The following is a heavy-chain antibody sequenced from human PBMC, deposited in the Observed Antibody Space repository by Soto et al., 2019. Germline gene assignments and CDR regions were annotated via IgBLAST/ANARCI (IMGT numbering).Heavy chain of an antibody. CDR2: IIPILGIA. Sequence: SVKVSCKASGGTFSSYTISWVRQAPGQGLEWMGRIIPILGIANYAQKFQGRVTITADKSTSTAYMELSSLRSEDTAVYYCARDRRDSSGYLSDYWGQGTLVTVSS. D-gene: IGHD3-22*01. J-gene: IGHJ4*02. CDR3: ARDRRDSSGYLSDY. V-gene: IGHV1-69*04. CDR1: GGTFSSYT.